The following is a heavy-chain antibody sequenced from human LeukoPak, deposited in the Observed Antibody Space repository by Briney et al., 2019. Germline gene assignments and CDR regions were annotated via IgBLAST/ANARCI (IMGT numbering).Heavy chain of an antibody. CDR3: ARDNSVGDNAWWFDP. CDR1: GYTFSGYY. J-gene: IGHJ5*02. Sequence: ASVKVSCKASGYTFSGYYMHWVRQAPGQGLEWMGWINPNSGDTHYAQNFQGRVTMTRDTSTSTDYMELSSLRSEDTAIYYCARDNSVGDNAWWFDPWGQGTLVTVSS. V-gene: IGHV1-2*02. D-gene: IGHD1-26*01. CDR2: INPNSGDT.